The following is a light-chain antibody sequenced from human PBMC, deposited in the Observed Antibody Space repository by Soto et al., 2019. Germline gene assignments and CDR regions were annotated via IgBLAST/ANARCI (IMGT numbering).Light chain of an antibody. Sequence: EIVMTQSPATLSVSPGERATLSCRASQSVSSNLAWYQQKRGQAPRLLIYDASTRATGIPARFSGSGSGPEFTLTISSLQSEDFAVYYCQQYNNWPRTFGQGTKVEIK. CDR3: QQYNNWPRT. CDR1: QSVSSN. V-gene: IGKV3-15*01. J-gene: IGKJ1*01. CDR2: DAS.